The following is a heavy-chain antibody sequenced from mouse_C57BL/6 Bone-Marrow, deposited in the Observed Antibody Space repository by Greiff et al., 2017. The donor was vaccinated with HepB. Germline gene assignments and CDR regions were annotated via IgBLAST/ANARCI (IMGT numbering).Heavy chain of an antibody. CDR1: GYTFPSYW. J-gene: IGHJ1*03. V-gene: IGHV1-7*01. CDR2: INPSSGYT. D-gene: IGHD1-1*01. CDR3: ANYYGRSYWYFEV. Sequence: VQLQQSGAELAKPGASVKLSCKASGYTFPSYWMHWVKQRPGQGLEWIGYINPSSGYTKYNQKFKDKATLTADKSSSTAYMQLSSLTYEDSAVYYGANYYGRSYWYFEVWGTGTTVTVSS.